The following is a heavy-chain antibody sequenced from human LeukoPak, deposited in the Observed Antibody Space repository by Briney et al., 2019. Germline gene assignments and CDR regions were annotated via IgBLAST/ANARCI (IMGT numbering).Heavy chain of an antibody. CDR3: AVGRSY. Sequence: SETLSLTCAVYGGSFNGYYCSWIRQAPGKGLEWIGEINYSGRTSYNPSLKSRVTISLDTTKNQFSLNLTTVTAADTAVYYCAVGRSYWGQGNLVTVSS. CDR1: GGSFNGYY. CDR2: INYSGRT. J-gene: IGHJ4*02. V-gene: IGHV4-34*01.